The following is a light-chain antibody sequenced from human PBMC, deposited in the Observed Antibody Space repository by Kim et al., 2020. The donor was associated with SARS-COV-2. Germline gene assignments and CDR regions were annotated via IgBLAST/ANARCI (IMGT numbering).Light chain of an antibody. V-gene: IGLV1-44*01. J-gene: IGLJ2*01. Sequence: QSVLTQPPSASGTPGQRVTISCSGSSSNIGSNTVSWYQQLPGTAPKLLIYGNNQRPSGVPDRFSGSKSGTSASLAISGLQSEDEADYYCAAWDDSLNGRVFGGGTKLTVL. CDR3: AAWDDSLNGRV. CDR2: GNN. CDR1: SSNIGSNT.